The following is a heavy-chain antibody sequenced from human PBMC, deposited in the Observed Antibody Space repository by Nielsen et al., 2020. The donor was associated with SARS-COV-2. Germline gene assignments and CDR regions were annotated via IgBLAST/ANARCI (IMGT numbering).Heavy chain of an antibody. CDR2: IGTAGDT. J-gene: IGHJ6*02. CDR1: GFTFSSYD. V-gene: IGHV3-13*01. D-gene: IGHD3-16*01. Sequence: GESLKISCAASGFTFSSYDMHWVRQATGKGLEWVSAIGTAGDTYYPGSVKGRFTISRDNAKNSLYLQMNSLRAEDTAVYYCAGAPTWYGMDVWGQGSTVTVSS. CDR3: AGAPTWYGMDV.